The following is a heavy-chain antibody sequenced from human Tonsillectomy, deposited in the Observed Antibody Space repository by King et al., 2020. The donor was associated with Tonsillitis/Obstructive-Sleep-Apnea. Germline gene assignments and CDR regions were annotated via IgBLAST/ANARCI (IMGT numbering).Heavy chain of an antibody. CDR1: GFTFSCYS. V-gene: IGHV3-21*01. CDR2: ISSSSSYI. Sequence: VQLVESGGGLVKPGGSLRLSCAASGFTFSCYSMNWVRQAPGKGLEWVSSISSSSSYIYYADSVKGRFTISRDNAKNSLYLQMNSLRAEDTAVYYCARSLWFGELSVDYWGQGTLVTVSS. J-gene: IGHJ4*02. D-gene: IGHD3-10*01. CDR3: ARSLWFGELSVDY.